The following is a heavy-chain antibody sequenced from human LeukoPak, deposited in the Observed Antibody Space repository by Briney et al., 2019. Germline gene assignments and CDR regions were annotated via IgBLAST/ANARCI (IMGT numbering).Heavy chain of an antibody. J-gene: IGHJ5*02. Sequence: SDTLSLTCAVYGGSFSGYYWSWIRQPPGKGLEWIGEINHSGGTNYNPSRKSRVTISVDTSKNQFSLKLSSVTAADTAVYYCARAGAYGDYVSQYNWFDPWGQGTLVTVSS. CDR1: GGSFSGYY. CDR3: ARAGAYGDYVSQYNWFDP. V-gene: IGHV4-34*01. CDR2: INHSGGT. D-gene: IGHD4-17*01.